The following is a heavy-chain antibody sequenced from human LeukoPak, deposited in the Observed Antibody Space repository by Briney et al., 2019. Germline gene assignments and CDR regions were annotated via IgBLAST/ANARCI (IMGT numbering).Heavy chain of an antibody. D-gene: IGHD3-3*01. V-gene: IGHV3-13*01. CDR2: IGTAGDT. CDR3: ARALGSLEWLNPLYYGMDV. CDR1: GVTFSSYD. Sequence: PGGSLRLSCAASGVTFSSYDMHWVRQATGKGLEWVSAIGTAGDTYYPGSVKGRFTISRENAKNSLYLQMNSLRAEDTAVYYCARALGSLEWLNPLYYGMDVWGQGTTVTVSS. J-gene: IGHJ6*02.